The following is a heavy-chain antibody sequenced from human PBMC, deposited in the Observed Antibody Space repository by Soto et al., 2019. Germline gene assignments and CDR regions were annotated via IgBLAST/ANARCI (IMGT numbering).Heavy chain of an antibody. CDR1: GFTFSSYW. CDR2: INQDGSEK. Sequence: EVQLVESGGGLVQPGGSLRLSCAASGFTFSSYWMSWVRQAPGKGLEWVANINQDGSEKYYVDSVKGRFTISRDNTKNSLYLQMKVLSAEDTAVYYCAGDGIVVVPAAGHYYYYGMDVWGQGTTVTVSS. J-gene: IGHJ6*02. D-gene: IGHD2-2*01. V-gene: IGHV3-7*03. CDR3: AGDGIVVVPAAGHYYYYGMDV.